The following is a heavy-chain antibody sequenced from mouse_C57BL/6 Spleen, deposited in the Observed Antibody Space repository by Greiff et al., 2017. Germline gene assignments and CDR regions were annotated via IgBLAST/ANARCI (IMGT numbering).Heavy chain of an antibody. D-gene: IGHD3-3*01. V-gene: IGHV3-6*01. CDR2: ISYDGSN. CDR3: ARGPANSLFDY. J-gene: IGHJ2*01. Sequence: EVQLVESGPGLVKPSQSLSLTCSVTGYSITSGYYWNWIRQFPGNKLEWMGYISYDGSNNYNPSLKNRISITRDTSKNQFFLKLNSVTTEDTATYYCARGPANSLFDYWGQGTTLTVSS. CDR1: GYSITSGYY.